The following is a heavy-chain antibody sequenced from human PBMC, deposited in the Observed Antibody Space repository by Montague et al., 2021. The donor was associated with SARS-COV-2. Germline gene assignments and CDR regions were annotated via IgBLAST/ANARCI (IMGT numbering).Heavy chain of an antibody. Sequence: SLRLSCAASGFTFSSYDMHWVRRATGKGLEWVSAIGTAGDTYYPGSVKGRFTISRENAKNSLYLQMNSLRAGDTAVYYCARAGYSSSWPLRLYWYFDLWGRGTLVTVSS. D-gene: IGHD6-13*01. CDR3: ARAGYSSSWPLRLYWYFDL. J-gene: IGHJ2*01. CDR2: IGTAGDT. V-gene: IGHV3-13*04. CDR1: GFTFSSYD.